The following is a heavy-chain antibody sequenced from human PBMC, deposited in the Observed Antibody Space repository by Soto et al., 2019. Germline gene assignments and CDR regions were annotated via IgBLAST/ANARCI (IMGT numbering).Heavy chain of an antibody. J-gene: IGHJ4*02. D-gene: IGHD2-15*01. CDR3: ARVICSGGSCYPNYFDY. V-gene: IGHV1-3*01. CDR1: GYTFTIYA. Sequence: ASVKVSCKASGYTFTIYAMHWVRQAPGQRLEWMGWINAGNGNTKYSQKFQGRVTITRDTSASTAYMELSSLRSEDTAVYYCARVICSGGSCYPNYFDYWGQGTLVTVSS. CDR2: INAGNGNT.